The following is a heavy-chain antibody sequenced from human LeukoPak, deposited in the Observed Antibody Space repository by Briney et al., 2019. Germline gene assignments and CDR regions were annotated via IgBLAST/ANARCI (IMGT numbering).Heavy chain of an antibody. CDR3: ARGRDYYDSSGYSPIDDAFDI. CDR2: ISSSSSTI. Sequence: GSLRLSCAAAGFSFSSYRMNWVRQAPGKGLEWVSYISSSSSTIYYADSVKGRFTISRDNAKNSLYLQMNSLRAEDTAVYYCARGRDYYDSSGYSPIDDAFDIWGQGTMVSVSS. D-gene: IGHD3-22*01. CDR1: GFSFSSYR. J-gene: IGHJ3*02. V-gene: IGHV3-48*04.